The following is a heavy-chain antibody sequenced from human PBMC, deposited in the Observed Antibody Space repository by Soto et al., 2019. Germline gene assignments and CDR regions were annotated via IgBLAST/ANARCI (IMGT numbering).Heavy chain of an antibody. CDR2: LNPNSGDT. V-gene: IGHV1-8*01. D-gene: IGHD6-19*01. J-gene: IGHJ4*02. Sequence: QVQLVQSGAEVKNPGASVKVSCKASGCTFSSYDINWVRQATGQGLEWMGWLNPNSGDTGYAQKFQGRVTLTRNTSINTAYIELSSLTSDDTAVYYCATSGGGWYLYWGQGTLVIVSS. CDR3: ATSGGGWYLY. CDR1: GCTFSSYD.